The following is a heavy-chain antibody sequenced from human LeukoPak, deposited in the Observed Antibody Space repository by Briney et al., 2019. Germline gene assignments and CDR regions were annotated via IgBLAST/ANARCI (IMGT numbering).Heavy chain of an antibody. D-gene: IGHD3-22*01. CDR2: ISYDGSNK. V-gene: IGHV3-30-3*01. CDR1: GFTFSSYA. J-gene: IGHJ4*02. CDR3: ARAITMIVESGFDY. Sequence: GGSLRLSCAASGFTFSSYAMHWVRQAPGKGLEWVAVISYDGSNKYYADSVKGRFTISRDNSKNTLYLQMNSLRAENTAVYYCARAITMIVESGFDYWGQGTLVTVSS.